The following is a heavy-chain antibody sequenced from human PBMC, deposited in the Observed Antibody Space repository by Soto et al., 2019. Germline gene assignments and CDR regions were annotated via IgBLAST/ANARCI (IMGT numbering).Heavy chain of an antibody. J-gene: IGHJ3*01. CDR3: ARTPSVGATTVILGDDAFDL. D-gene: IGHD1-26*01. CDR1: RYSFSGYY. Sequence: QEQLEQSGAAEKKPGASVMVSCKASRYSFSGYYFHWVRQSPGQGPEWMGWINSDLGGTNYAKRVHGSVTVTRDTATKTVYMELSSLRSDDTAVYCCARTPSVGATTVILGDDAFDLWGQGTLITVSS. V-gene: IGHV1-2*02. CDR2: INSDLGGT.